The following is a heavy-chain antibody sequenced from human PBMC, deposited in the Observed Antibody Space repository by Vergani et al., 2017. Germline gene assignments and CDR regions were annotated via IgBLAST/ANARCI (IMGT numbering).Heavy chain of an antibody. CDR3: ARGYYYDSSGYYYLDS. D-gene: IGHD3-22*01. V-gene: IGHV4-34*01. CDR1: GGSFSGYY. Sequence: QVQLQQWGAGLLKPSETLSLTCAVYGGSFSGYYWSWIRQPPGKGLEWIGEINHSGSTNYNPSLKSRVTISVDTSKSQFSLKLSSVTAADTAVYYCARGYYYDSSGYYYLDSWGQGTLVTVSS. CDR2: INHSGST. J-gene: IGHJ4*02.